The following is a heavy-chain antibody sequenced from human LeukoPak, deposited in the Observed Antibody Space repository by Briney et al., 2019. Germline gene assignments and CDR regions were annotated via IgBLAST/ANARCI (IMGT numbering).Heavy chain of an antibody. CDR2: ISDNGGST. D-gene: IGHD5-12*01. CDR3: ARGAYSGYDLVY. V-gene: IGHV3-23*01. CDR1: GFTFSSYA. Sequence: HPGGSLRLSCAASGFTFSSYAMSWVRQAPGKGLEWVSAISDNGGSTYYGDSVKGRFTISRDSSKNTLYLQMSGLRAEDTAVYYCARGAYSGYDLVYWGQGTLVTVSS. J-gene: IGHJ4*02.